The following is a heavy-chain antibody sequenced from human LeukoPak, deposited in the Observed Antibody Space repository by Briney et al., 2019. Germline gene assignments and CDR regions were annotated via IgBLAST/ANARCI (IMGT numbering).Heavy chain of an antibody. D-gene: IGHD3-3*01. CDR1: GFTFSSYW. J-gene: IGHJ4*02. V-gene: IGHV3-74*01. Sequence: GGSLRLSCAASGFTFSSYWMRWVRQAPGKGLVWVSHINSDVSSTNYADSVKGRFTISRDNAKNTLYLQMNSLRAEDTAVYYCASGRWSDYLDYWGQGTLVTVSS. CDR2: INSDVSST. CDR3: ASGRWSDYLDY.